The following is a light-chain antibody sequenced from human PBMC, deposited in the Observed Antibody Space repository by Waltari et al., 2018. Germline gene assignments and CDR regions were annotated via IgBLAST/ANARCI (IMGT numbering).Light chain of an antibody. Sequence: QTVVTQEPSLSVSPGGTVTLTCGLSSRSVSTSYYPSWYQQTPGQAPRPLIYSTNTRSSGVPDRFSGSILGNKAALTITGAQADDECDYHCVLYMGGGIMFGGGTKLTVL. CDR3: VLYMGGGIM. CDR2: STN. V-gene: IGLV8-61*01. CDR1: SRSVSTSYY. J-gene: IGLJ3*02.